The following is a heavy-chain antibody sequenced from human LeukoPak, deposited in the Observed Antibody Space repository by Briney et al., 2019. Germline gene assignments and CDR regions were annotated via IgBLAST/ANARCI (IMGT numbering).Heavy chain of an antibody. Sequence: SAETLCLSCTASGFSISSYYWSWIRQPPGKGLEWIGYIYYSGSTNYNPSLKSRVTISVDTSKNQFSLKVSSVTAADTAVYYCAREGFTPLWGQGTLVTVSS. CDR2: IYYSGST. J-gene: IGHJ4*02. CDR3: AREGFTPL. CDR1: GFSISSYY. V-gene: IGHV4-59*01.